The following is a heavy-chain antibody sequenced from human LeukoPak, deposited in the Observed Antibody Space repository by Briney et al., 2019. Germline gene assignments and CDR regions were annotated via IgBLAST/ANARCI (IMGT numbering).Heavy chain of an antibody. V-gene: IGHV3-30-3*01. CDR1: GFTFSSHS. J-gene: IGHJ4*02. CDR2: ISYDGSNK. CDR3: ARVRESSSWYTIDY. D-gene: IGHD6-13*01. Sequence: PGRALRLSLAASGFTFSSHSMHWVRPAPGKGPAGVAVISYDGSNKYYADSVKGRFTISRDNSKNTLYLQMNSLRAEDTAVYYCARVRESSSWYTIDYWGQGTLVTVSS.